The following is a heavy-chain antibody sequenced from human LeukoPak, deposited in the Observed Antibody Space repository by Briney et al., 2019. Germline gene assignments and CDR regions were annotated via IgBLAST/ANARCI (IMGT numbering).Heavy chain of an antibody. Sequence: SETLSLTCAVYGGSFSGYYWSWIRQPPGKGLEWIGEINHSGSTNYNPSLKSRVTISVDTSKNQFSLKLSSVTAADTAVYYCARGLSSGWYGWFDLWGQGTLVTVSS. CDR2: INHSGST. J-gene: IGHJ5*02. D-gene: IGHD6-19*01. V-gene: IGHV4-34*01. CDR3: ARGLSSGWYGWFDL. CDR1: GGSFSGYY.